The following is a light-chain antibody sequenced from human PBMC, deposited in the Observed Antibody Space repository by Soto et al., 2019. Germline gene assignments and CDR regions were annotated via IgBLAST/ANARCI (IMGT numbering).Light chain of an antibody. J-gene: IGKJ5*01. CDR2: KAS. V-gene: IGKV1-5*03. Sequence: DIQMTQSPSTLSASVGDRVTITCRASQSISSWLAWYQQKPGKAPKLLIYKASSLESGVPSRFSGSGSGTDFTLTISSLQPEDFATYFCQQSYSTPRTFGQGTRLEIK. CDR3: QQSYSTPRT. CDR1: QSISSW.